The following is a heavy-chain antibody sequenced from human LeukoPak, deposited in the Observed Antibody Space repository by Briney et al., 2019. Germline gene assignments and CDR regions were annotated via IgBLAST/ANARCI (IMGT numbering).Heavy chain of an antibody. V-gene: IGHV3-7*03. Sequence: PGESLRLSCAVSGFTFSGCCMSWSRQAPGKGLEWVASINSDGSEGYYADVVKGRFTISRDNAKNSLYLQINSLRAEDTAVYYCARSSYSSSSSVWGQGTMVTVSS. CDR1: GFTFSGCC. D-gene: IGHD6-6*01. CDR3: ARSSYSSSSSV. CDR2: INSDGSEG. J-gene: IGHJ3*01.